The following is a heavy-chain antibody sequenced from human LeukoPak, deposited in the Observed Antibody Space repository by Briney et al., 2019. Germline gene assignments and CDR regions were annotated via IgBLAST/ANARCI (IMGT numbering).Heavy chain of an antibody. J-gene: IGHJ4*02. CDR3: ARGEVGATIDY. CDR2: MNPNSGNT. Sequence: ASVKVPCKASGYTFTSYDINWVRQATGQGLEWMGWMNPNSGNTGYAQKFQGRVTITRNTSISTAYMELSSLGSEDTAVYYCARGEVGATIDYWGQGTLVTVSS. V-gene: IGHV1-8*03. CDR1: GYTFTSYD. D-gene: IGHD1-26*01.